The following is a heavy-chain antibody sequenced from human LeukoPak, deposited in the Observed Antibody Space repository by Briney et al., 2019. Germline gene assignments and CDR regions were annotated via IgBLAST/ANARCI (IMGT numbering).Heavy chain of an antibody. CDR3: ARDRYYGSGPYYGMDV. V-gene: IGHV3-30-3*01. D-gene: IGHD3-10*01. CDR2: ISSDGGYK. CDR1: GFTFSSYS. Sequence: GGSLRLSCAASGFTFSSYSMHWVRQAPGQGLEWVALISSDGGYKYYAGSVEGRFTISRDTSGNTLYLQMNSLRPEDTAVYYCARDRYYGSGPYYGMDVWGQGTTVIVSS. J-gene: IGHJ6*02.